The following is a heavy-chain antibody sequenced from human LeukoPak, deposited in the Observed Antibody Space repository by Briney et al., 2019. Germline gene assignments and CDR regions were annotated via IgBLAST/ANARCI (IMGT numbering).Heavy chain of an antibody. V-gene: IGHV1-46*01. Sequence: ASVKVSCKASGYTFTSYYMHWVRQAPGQGLEWMGIINPSGGSTSYAQKFQGRVTMTRDMSTSTVYMGLSSLRSEDTAVYYCARVMYNWNYFDYWGQGTLVTVSS. CDR2: INPSGGST. J-gene: IGHJ4*02. CDR1: GYTFTSYY. D-gene: IGHD1-20*01. CDR3: ARVMYNWNYFDY.